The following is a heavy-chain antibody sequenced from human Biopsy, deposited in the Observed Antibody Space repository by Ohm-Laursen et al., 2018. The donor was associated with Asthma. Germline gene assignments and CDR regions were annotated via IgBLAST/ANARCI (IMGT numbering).Heavy chain of an antibody. D-gene: IGHD3-10*01. V-gene: IGHV1-2*06. CDR1: GYTFNAYY. CDR3: ARAPQPQNYGSGNAQYGLDV. CDR2: INPNSGNT. J-gene: IGHJ6*02. Sequence: GASVKVSCKVSGYTFNAYYIHWVRQAPGQEFEWMGRINPNSGNTHYAHKFQGRVTVTRDTSISTVYMELTSLRSDDTAVYYCARAPQPQNYGSGNAQYGLDVWGQGTTVTVSS.